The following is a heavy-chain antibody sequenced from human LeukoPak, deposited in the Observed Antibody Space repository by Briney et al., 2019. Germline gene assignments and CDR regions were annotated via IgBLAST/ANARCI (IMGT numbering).Heavy chain of an antibody. V-gene: IGHV1-8*01. CDR1: GYTFTSYD. CDR3: ARVSSSWYRHFQH. J-gene: IGHJ1*01. D-gene: IGHD6-13*01. CDR2: MNPNSGNT. Sequence: RAPVKVSCKASGYTFTSYDINWVRQAIGQGLEWMGWMNPNSGNTGYAQKFQGRVTMTRNTSISTAYMELSSLRSEDTAVYYCARVSSSWYRHFQHWGQGTLVTVSS.